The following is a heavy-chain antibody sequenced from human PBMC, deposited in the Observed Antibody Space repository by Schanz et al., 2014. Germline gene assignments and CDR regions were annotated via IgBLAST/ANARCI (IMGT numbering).Heavy chain of an antibody. CDR3: ARGGYSSGWYDRDIAHFDY. J-gene: IGHJ4*02. CDR2: INGYNGHT. D-gene: IGHD6-19*01. CDR1: GYTFSSYG. V-gene: IGHV1-18*01. Sequence: QVQLVQSGAEVKKPGSSMKVSCKASGYTFSSYGITWVRQAPGQGLEWMGWINGYNGHTLYAQKFQGRVTMTTDTSTSTVYMELRSLTSDDSAVYYCARGGYSSGWYDRDIAHFDYWGQGTLVTVSS.